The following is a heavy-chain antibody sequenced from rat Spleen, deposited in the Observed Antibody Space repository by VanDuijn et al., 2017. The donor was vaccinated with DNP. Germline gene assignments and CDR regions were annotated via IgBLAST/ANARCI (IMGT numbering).Heavy chain of an antibody. CDR2: IWKNGAT. D-gene: IGHD1-11*01. Sequence: QVQLKESGPGLVQPSQTLSLTCTVAGFSLTSYNVHWVRQPPGKGLEWMGVIWKNGATRYNSALKSRLIIRRDTSKSQVFLKMNSLQTEDTAMYFCVRWEGINGYWGQGVMVTVSS. V-gene: IGHV2-41*01. J-gene: IGHJ2*01. CDR3: VRWEGINGY. CDR1: GFSLTSYN.